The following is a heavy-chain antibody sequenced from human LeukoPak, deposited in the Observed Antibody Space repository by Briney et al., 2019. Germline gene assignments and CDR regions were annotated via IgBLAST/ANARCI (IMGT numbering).Heavy chain of an antibody. D-gene: IGHD3-9*01. Sequence: ASVKVSCKVSGYTLTELSMHWVRQSPGKGLEWMGGFDPEDGETIHAQKFQGRVTMTEDTSTDTAYMELSSLRSEDTAVYYCATVNPNRRYDILTGYYLTNNWFDPWGQGTLVTVSS. CDR3: ATVNPNRRYDILTGYYLTNNWFDP. J-gene: IGHJ5*02. V-gene: IGHV1-24*01. CDR1: GYTLTELS. CDR2: FDPEDGET.